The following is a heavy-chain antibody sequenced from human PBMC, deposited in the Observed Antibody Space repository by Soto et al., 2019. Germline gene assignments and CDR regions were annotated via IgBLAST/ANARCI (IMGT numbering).Heavy chain of an antibody. CDR1: GFTFGDYA. Sequence: GGSLRLSCTASGFTFGDYAMSWFRQAPGKGLEWVGFIRSKAYGGTTEYAASVKGRLTISRDDSKSIAYLQMNSLKTEDTAVYYCTTTYYYGSGSYYNFDYWGQGTLVTVSS. CDR3: TTTYYYGSGSYYNFDY. D-gene: IGHD3-10*01. J-gene: IGHJ4*02. V-gene: IGHV3-49*03. CDR2: IRSKAYGGTT.